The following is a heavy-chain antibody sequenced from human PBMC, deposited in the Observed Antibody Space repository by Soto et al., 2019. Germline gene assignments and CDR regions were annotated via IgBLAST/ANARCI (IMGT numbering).Heavy chain of an antibody. CDR3: ARETRDCSSTSCYTIAEYFQH. CDR2: ISAYNGNT. J-gene: IGHJ1*01. V-gene: IGHV1-18*01. D-gene: IGHD2-2*02. CDR1: GYTFTSYG. Sequence: QVQLVQSGAEVKKPGASVKVSCKASGYTFTSYGISWVRQAPGQGLEWMGWISAYNGNTNYAQKHQGRVTMTTDTSTSTAYMELRSLRSDDTAVYYCARETRDCSSTSCYTIAEYFQHWGQGTLVTVSS.